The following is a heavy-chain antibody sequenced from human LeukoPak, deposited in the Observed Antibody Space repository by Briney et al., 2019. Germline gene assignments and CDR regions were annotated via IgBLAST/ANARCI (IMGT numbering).Heavy chain of an antibody. CDR2: IIPILGIA. CDR1: GGTFSSYT. D-gene: IGHD6-19*01. V-gene: IGHV1-69*04. J-gene: IGHJ4*02. CDR3: ARDPAGAVAGRGDY. Sequence: ASVKVSCKASGGTFSSYTISWVRQAPGQGLEWMGRIIPILGIANYAQKFQGRVTITADKSTSTAYMELSSLRSEDTAVYYCARDPAGAVAGRGDYWGQGTLVTVSS.